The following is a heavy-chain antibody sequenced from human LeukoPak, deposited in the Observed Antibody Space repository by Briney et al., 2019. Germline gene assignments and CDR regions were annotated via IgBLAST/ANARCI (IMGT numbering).Heavy chain of an antibody. J-gene: IGHJ4*02. CDR2: ISGSDAGT. V-gene: IGHV3-23*01. CDR1: GFIFSSYW. Sequence: PGGSLRLSCAASGFIFSSYWMSWVRQAPGKGLEWVSAISGSDAGTYYADSVKGRFTISRDNSKNTLYLQMNSLRAEDTAVYYCAKDGYSSSRYALLNYFDYWGQGTLVTVSS. D-gene: IGHD6-13*01. CDR3: AKDGYSSSRYALLNYFDY.